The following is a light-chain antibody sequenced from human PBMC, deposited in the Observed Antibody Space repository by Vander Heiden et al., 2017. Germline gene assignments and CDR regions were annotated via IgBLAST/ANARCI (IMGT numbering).Light chain of an antibody. Sequence: DIQMTQSPSSVSASVGDRVTISCRASQDISSWLAWYQQKPGKAPKLLVYAAFTLQSGVPARFSGSGYGTDFTLTISSLQPEDSATYFCQQGLRFPWTFGQGTQVEIK. CDR1: QDISSW. V-gene: IGKV1-12*02. CDR2: AAF. J-gene: IGKJ1*01. CDR3: QQGLRFPWT.